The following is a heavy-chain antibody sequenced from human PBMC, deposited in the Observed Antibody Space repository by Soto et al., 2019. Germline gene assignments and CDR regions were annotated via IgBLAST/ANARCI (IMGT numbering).Heavy chain of an antibody. CDR2: NYYSGTT. J-gene: IGHJ4*02. D-gene: IGHD3-9*01. V-gene: IGHV4-59*01. CDR3: ARVRWLSEYDILTGYYIFDQ. CDR1: GVSISSYY. Sequence: PSETLSLTCAVSGVSISSYYWSWIRQPPGKGLEWIGYNYYSGTTNYNPSLKSRVTISVDTSKNQFFLRLTSVTAADTAVYYCARVRWLSEYDILTGYYIFDQWGRGTLVTVSS.